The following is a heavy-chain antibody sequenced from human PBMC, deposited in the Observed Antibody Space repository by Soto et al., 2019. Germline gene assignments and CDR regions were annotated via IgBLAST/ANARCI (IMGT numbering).Heavy chain of an antibody. CDR2: ISGSGGST. Sequence: PGGSLRLSCAASGFTFSSYAMSWVRQAPGKGLEWVSAISGSGGSTYYADSVKGRFTISRDNSKNTLYLQMNSLRAEDTAVYYCAKGNGRYDYIWGSYRWSFFDYWGQGTLVTVSS. D-gene: IGHD3-16*02. CDR1: GFTFSSYA. CDR3: AKGNGRYDYIWGSYRWSFFDY. J-gene: IGHJ4*02. V-gene: IGHV3-23*01.